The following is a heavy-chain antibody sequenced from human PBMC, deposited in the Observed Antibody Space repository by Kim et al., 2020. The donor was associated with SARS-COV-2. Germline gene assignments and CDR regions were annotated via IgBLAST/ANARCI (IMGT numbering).Heavy chain of an antibody. J-gene: IGHJ4*02. V-gene: IGHV4-39*01. CDR3: ARHIERTGGGY. CDR2: T. Sequence: TYYNPPLKSRVTISVDTSKTQFSLKLSSVTAADTAVYYGARHIERTGGGYWGQGTLVTVSS. D-gene: IGHD3-10*01.